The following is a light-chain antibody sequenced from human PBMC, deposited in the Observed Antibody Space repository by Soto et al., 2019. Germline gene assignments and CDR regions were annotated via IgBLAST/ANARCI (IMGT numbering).Light chain of an antibody. V-gene: IGLV1-51*01. J-gene: IGLJ3*02. CDR3: QSYDSSLSGSAV. Sequence: QSVLTQPPSVSAAPGQKVTISCSGGSSNIGNHYVSWYQQFPGTAPKLLIYDNHKRPSVIPDRFSGTKSDASATLDISGLQTGDESDYYCQSYDSSLSGSAVFGGRTKVTVL. CDR1: SSNIGNHY. CDR2: DNH.